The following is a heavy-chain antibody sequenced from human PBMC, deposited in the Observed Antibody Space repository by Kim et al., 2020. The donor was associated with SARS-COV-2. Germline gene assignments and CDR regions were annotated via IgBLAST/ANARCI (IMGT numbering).Heavy chain of an antibody. Sequence: TKYYEDSVKGRSTISRDNSKNTLYRQMNSLRAEDTAVYYCARDRRGYFDLWGRGTLVTVSS. CDR2: TK. D-gene: IGHD5-12*01. V-gene: IGHV3-33*01. CDR3: ARDRRGYFDL. J-gene: IGHJ2*01.